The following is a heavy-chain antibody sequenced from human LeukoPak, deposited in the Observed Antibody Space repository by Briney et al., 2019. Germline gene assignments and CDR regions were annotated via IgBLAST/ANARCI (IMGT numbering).Heavy chain of an antibody. D-gene: IGHD3/OR15-3a*01. V-gene: IGHV4-61*02. J-gene: IGHJ4*02. CDR3: AREWDWNFDY. CDR1: GGSISSGSYY. Sequence: SQTLSLTCTISGGSISSGSYYWSWIRQPAGKRLEWIGRIYTSGSTNYNPSLKSRVTISVDTSKNQFSLKLSSVTAADTPVYYCAREWDWNFDYWGQGTLVTVSS. CDR2: IYTSGST.